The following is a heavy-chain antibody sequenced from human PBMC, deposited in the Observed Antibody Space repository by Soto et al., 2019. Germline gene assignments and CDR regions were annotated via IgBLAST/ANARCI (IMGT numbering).Heavy chain of an antibody. CDR2: INPNSGSP. CDR1: GYTFTGYY. V-gene: IGHV1-2*02. J-gene: IGHJ4*02. CDR3: TKALPTPYFGH. Sequence: VASVKVSCTASGYTFTGYYLPWVRQAPGRGLEWMGWINPNSGSPNYPQKFQGRLTMTRDMSTNTSYMELKGMISDDTAVDYCTKALPTPYFGHWAQGTLVTVSS.